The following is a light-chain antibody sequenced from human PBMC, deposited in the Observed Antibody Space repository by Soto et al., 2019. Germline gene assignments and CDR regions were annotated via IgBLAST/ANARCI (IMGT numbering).Light chain of an antibody. J-gene: IGLJ3*02. CDR2: SNN. CDR3: AAWDDSLNGWV. CDR1: SSNIGTNP. Sequence: QSVLTQPSSASGTPGQRVTISCSGSSSNIGTNPVNWYQQFPGAAPKLLIYSNNQRPSGVPDRFSGSKSGTSASLAISGLQSEDEADYYCAAWDDSLNGWVFGGGTQLTVL. V-gene: IGLV1-44*01.